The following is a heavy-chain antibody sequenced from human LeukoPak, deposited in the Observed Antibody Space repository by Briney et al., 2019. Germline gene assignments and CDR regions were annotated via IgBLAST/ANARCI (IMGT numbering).Heavy chain of an antibody. CDR3: GRHDSGTYYRFDY. Sequence: SETLSLTCTVSGGSISGSSYYWNWIRQPPGKGLEWIGSVNYGGPTYYNPSLKSRVTISVDTSRNQFSLKLSSVTAADTSVYYCGRHDSGTYYRFDYWGQGSLVTVSP. D-gene: IGHD1-26*01. CDR1: GGSISGSSYY. V-gene: IGHV4-39*01. CDR2: VNYGGPT. J-gene: IGHJ4*02.